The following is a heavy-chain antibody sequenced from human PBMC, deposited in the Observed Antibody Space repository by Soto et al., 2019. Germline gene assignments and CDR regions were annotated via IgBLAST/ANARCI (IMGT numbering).Heavy chain of an antibody. J-gene: IGHJ6*02. CDR2: INPSGGIT. Sequence: QMQLVQSGAEVKRPGASVRVSCKSSGYTFTSFYIHWVRQAPGQGLEWMGIINPSGGITNFAQRFQGRVTMTRDMSTNTQYMELSSLKSDDTAVYYCASSPAFSSSGYGIPPDPSHGMDVWGQGTTVTVS. D-gene: IGHD6-13*01. CDR3: ASSPAFSSSGYGIPPDPSHGMDV. V-gene: IGHV1-46*01. CDR1: GYTFTSFY.